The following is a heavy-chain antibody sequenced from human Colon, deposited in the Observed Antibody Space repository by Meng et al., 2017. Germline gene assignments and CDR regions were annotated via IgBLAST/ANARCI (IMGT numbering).Heavy chain of an antibody. CDR2: IYHSGST. CDR3: ASFPPPGKQWLVTDY. CDR1: VGPISSSNW. J-gene: IGHJ4*02. D-gene: IGHD6-19*01. Sequence: RQATDPGRVQLSWTLSLPAVCPVGPISSSNWWSWVRQPPGKGLEWIGEIYHSGSTNYNPSLKSRVTISVDKSKNQFSLKLSSVTAADTAVYYCASFPPPGKQWLVTDYWGQGTLVTVSS. V-gene: IGHV4-4*02.